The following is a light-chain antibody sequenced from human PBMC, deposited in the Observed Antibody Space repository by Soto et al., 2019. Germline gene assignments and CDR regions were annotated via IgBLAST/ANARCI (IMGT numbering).Light chain of an antibody. CDR1: QSVSSSY. J-gene: IGKJ1*01. CDR2: GAS. Sequence: EIVLTQSPGTLSLSPGERATLSCRASQSVSSSYLAWYQQKPGQAPRLLIYGASSRATGIPDRSSGSGSGTEFTLTISRLEPEDFAVYYCQQYGSSPWTFGQGTKVEIK. V-gene: IGKV3-20*01. CDR3: QQYGSSPWT.